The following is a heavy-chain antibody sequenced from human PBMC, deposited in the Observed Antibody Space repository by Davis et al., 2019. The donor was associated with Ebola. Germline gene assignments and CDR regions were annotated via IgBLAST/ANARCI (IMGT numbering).Heavy chain of an antibody. D-gene: IGHD3-10*01. Sequence: GESLKISCAASGFTFSSYGMHWVRQAPGKGLEWVAFIRYDGSNENYADSVKGRFTISRDNSKNTLYLQMNSLRAEDTAVYYCAKSPSRGIWDFDYWGQGTLVTVSS. CDR3: AKSPSRGIWDFDY. J-gene: IGHJ4*02. V-gene: IGHV3-30*02. CDR1: GFTFSSYG. CDR2: IRYDGSNE.